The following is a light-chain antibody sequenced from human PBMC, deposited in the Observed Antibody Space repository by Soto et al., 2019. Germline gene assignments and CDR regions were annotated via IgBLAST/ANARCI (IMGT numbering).Light chain of an antibody. J-gene: IGKJ1*01. CDR2: GAS. V-gene: IGKV3-20*01. CDR1: QSININY. CDR3: QQYDSSPRT. Sequence: EIVLTQSPGTLSLSPGERATLSCRASQSININYLAWYQQKPGQGPRLLMYGASSRATGITDRFSGSGSGTDFTLTISRLEPEYFAMYYCQQYDSSPRTFGQGTKVEIK.